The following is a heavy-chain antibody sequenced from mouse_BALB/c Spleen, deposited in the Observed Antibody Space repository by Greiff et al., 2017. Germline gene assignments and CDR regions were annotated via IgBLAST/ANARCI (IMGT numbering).Heavy chain of an antibody. Sequence: EVQRVESGGGLVQPGGSRKLSCAASGFTFSSFGMHWVRQAPEKGLEWVAYISSGSSTIYYADTVKGRFTISRDNPKNTLFLQMSSLKSEDTAMYYCARDLGARATWFAYWGQGTLVTVSA. CDR1: GFTFSSFG. CDR2: ISSGSSTI. CDR3: ARDLGARATWFAY. D-gene: IGHD3-1*01. V-gene: IGHV5-17*02. J-gene: IGHJ3*01.